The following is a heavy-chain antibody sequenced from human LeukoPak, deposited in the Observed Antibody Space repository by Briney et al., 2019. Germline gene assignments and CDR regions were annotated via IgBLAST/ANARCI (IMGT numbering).Heavy chain of an antibody. D-gene: IGHD6-13*01. CDR3: ARGEGIAAAGIRYYYYYYMDV. V-gene: IGHV4-38-2*02. Sequence: SETLSLTCTVSGYSISSGYHWGWIRQPPGKGLEWIGSIYHSGSTYYNPSLKSRVTISVDTSKNQFSLKLRSVTAADTAVYYCARGEGIAAAGIRYYYYYYMDVWGKGTTVTISS. J-gene: IGHJ6*03. CDR1: GYSISSGYH. CDR2: IYHSGST.